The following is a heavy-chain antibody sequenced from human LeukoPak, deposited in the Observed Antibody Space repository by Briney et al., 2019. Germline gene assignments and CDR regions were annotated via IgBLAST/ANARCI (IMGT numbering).Heavy chain of an antibody. CDR3: ARGGTAIYYFDY. Sequence: GGSLRLSCAASGFTFSDYYMSWIRQAPGKGLEWVSVIYSGGSTYYADSVKGRFTISRDNSKNTLYLQMNSLRAEDTAVYYCARGGTAIYYFDYWGQGTLVTVSS. J-gene: IGHJ4*02. CDR1: GFTFSDYY. D-gene: IGHD5-18*01. V-gene: IGHV3-53*01. CDR2: IYSGGST.